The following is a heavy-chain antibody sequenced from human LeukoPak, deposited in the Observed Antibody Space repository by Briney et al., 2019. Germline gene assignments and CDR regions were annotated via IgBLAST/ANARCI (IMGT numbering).Heavy chain of an antibody. D-gene: IGHD3-22*01. Sequence: PGRSLRLSCAASGFTFSTYWMHWVRQAPGKGLVWVSRINTDGSSTPYADSVKGRFTISRDNARNTLYLQVSSLRAEDTSVYYCARQSYYYESSGYYHDYWGRGTVVTVSS. CDR1: GFTFSTYW. V-gene: IGHV3-74*01. J-gene: IGHJ4*02. CDR2: INTDGSST. CDR3: ARQSYYYESSGYYHDY.